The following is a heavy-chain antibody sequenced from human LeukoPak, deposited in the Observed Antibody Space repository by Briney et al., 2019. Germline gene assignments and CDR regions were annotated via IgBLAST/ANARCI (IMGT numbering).Heavy chain of an antibody. D-gene: IGHD5-18*01. V-gene: IGHV4-59*12. CDR3: ARDRKTPGYSYGLHY. CDR2: IYYSGTT. J-gene: IGHJ4*02. CDR1: GGSISSYY. Sequence: SETLSLTCTVSGGSISSYYWSWIRQPPGKGLEWIGYIYYSGTTNYNPSLESRVTISVDTSKNQFSLKLSSVTAADTAVYYCARDRKTPGYSYGLHYWGQGTLVTVSS.